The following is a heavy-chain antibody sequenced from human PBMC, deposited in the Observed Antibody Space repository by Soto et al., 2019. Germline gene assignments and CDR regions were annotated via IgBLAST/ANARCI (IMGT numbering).Heavy chain of an antibody. CDR3: ATAGLTGTV. V-gene: IGHV3-48*03. Sequence: QLVGSGGGSVQPGRSLRLSCAPSGFTFSSYEMTWVRQAPGKGLEWVSYISVSGTMRFYADAVKGRFTISRDNTKKILYLQMNSLRAEDTALYYCATAGLTGTVWGQGTTVTVSS. CDR2: ISVSGTMR. D-gene: IGHD3-9*01. CDR1: GFTFSSYE. J-gene: IGHJ6*02.